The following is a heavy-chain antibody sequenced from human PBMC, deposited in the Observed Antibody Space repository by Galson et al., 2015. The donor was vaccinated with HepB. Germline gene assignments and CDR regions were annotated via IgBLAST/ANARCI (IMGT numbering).Heavy chain of an antibody. V-gene: IGHV4-59*01. CDR3: ARDGTTSHFDY. CDR1: GGSISSYY. J-gene: IGHJ4*02. D-gene: IGHD1-1*01. Sequence: ETLSLTCTVSGGSISSYYWSWIRQPPGKGLEWIGYIYYSGSTNYNPSLKSRVTISVDTSKNQFSLKLSSVTAADTAVYYCARDGTTSHFDYWGQGTLVTVSS. CDR2: IYYSGST.